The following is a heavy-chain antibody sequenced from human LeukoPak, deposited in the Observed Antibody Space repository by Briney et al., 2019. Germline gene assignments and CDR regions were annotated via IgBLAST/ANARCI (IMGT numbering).Heavy chain of an antibody. V-gene: IGHV4-4*07. CDR1: GGSISSYY. CDR3: ARGSRYCSSTSCFDY. J-gene: IGHJ4*02. Sequence: PSETLSLTCTVSGGSISSYYWSWIRQPAGKGLEWIGRIYTSGSTNYNPSLKSRVTMSVDTSKNQFSLKLSSVTAADTAVYYCARGSRYCSSTSCFDYWGQGTLVTVSS. CDR2: IYTSGST. D-gene: IGHD2-2*01.